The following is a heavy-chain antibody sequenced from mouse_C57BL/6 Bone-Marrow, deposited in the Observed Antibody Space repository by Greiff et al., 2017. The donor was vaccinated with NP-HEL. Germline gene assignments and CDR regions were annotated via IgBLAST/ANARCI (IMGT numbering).Heavy chain of an antibody. CDR2: IDPETGGT. V-gene: IGHV1-15*01. CDR1: GYTFTDYE. J-gene: IGHJ4*01. CDR3: TRGGYDGYLLYAMDY. D-gene: IGHD2-3*01. Sequence: VQLQQSGAELVRPGASVTLSCKASGYTFTDYEMHWVKQTPVHGLEWIGAIDPETGGTAYNQKFKGKAILTADKSSSTAYMELRSLTSEDSAVYYCTRGGYDGYLLYAMDYWGQGTSVTVSS.